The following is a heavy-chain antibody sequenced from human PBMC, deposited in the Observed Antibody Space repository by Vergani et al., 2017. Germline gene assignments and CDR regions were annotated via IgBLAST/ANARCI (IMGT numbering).Heavy chain of an antibody. CDR2: IYYSGST. Sequence: QVQLQESGPGLVKPSETLSLTCAVSGYSISSGYYWGWIRQPPGKGLEWIGSIYYSGSTYYNPSLKSRVTISVDTSKNQFSLKLSSVTAADTAVYYCARLGYSGLDFDYWGQGTLVTVSS. V-gene: IGHV4-38-2*01. J-gene: IGHJ4*02. CDR3: ARLGYSGLDFDY. CDR1: GYSISSGYY. D-gene: IGHD5-12*01.